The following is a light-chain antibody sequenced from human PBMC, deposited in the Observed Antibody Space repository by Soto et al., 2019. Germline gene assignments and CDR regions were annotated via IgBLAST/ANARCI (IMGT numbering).Light chain of an antibody. CDR3: SSYTRSSKVV. CDR2: EVS. CDR1: SSDVGGYKY. V-gene: IGLV2-14*01. J-gene: IGLJ2*01. Sequence: QSVVTQPASVSGSPGQSITISCTGTSSDVGGYKYVSWYQQHPGKAPKLMIYEVSHRPSGVSNRFSGSKSGNTASLTISGLQAEDEADYYCSSYTRSSKVVFGGGTKLTVL.